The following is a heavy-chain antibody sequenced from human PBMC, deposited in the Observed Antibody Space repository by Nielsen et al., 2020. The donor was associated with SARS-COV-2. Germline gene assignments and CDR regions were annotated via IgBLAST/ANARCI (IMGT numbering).Heavy chain of an antibody. CDR2: ISWNSGSI. Sequence: SLKISCAASGFTFDDYAMHWVRQAPGKGLEWVSGISWNSGSIGYADSVKGRFTISRDNAKNSLYLQMNSLRAEDTAVYYCAKDAGVLHNWFDPWGQGTLVTVSS. CDR3: AKDAGVLHNWFDP. J-gene: IGHJ5*02. V-gene: IGHV3-9*01. D-gene: IGHD2/OR15-2a*01. CDR1: GFTFDDYA.